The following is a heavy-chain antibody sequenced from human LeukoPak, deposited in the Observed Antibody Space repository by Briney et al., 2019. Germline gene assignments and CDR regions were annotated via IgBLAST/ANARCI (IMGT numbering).Heavy chain of an antibody. Sequence: GGSLRLSCAASGFTFSSYAMSWVRQAPGKWLEWVSAISGSGGSTYYADSVKGRFTISRDNSKNTLYLQMNSLRAEDTAVYYCARDYSPYYYGSIGYWGQGTLVTVSS. CDR3: ARDYSPYYYGSIGY. CDR1: GFTFSSYA. D-gene: IGHD3-10*01. J-gene: IGHJ4*02. CDR2: ISGSGGST. V-gene: IGHV3-23*01.